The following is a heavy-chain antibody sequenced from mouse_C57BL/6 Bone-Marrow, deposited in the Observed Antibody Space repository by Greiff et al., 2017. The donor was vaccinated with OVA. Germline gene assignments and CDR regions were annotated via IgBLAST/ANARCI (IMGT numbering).Heavy chain of an antibody. CDR1: GFSLTSYA. J-gene: IGHJ1*03. D-gene: IGHD2-5*01. Sequence: QVQLQQSGPGLVAPSQSLSITCTVSGFSLTSYAISWVRQPPGKGLEWLGVIWTGGGTNYNSALKSRLSISKDNSKSQVFLKMNSLQTDDTARYYCARSSNSNYVGWYFDVWGTGTTVTVSS. V-gene: IGHV2-9-1*01. CDR2: IWTGGGT. CDR3: ARSSNSNYVGWYFDV.